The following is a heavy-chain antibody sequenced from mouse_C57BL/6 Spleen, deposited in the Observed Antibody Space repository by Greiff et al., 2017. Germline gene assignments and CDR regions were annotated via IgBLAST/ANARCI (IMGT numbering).Heavy chain of an antibody. V-gene: IGHV5-6*01. CDR3: ARQGYGNCVLNAMDY. Sequence: EVKLVEPGGDLVKPGGSLKLSCAASGFTFSSYGMPWVRQTPDKRLEWVATISSGGSYTYYPDSVKGRSTISRDNAKNTLYLQMSSLKSEDTAMYYCARQGYGNCVLNAMDYWGQGTSVTVAS. D-gene: IGHD2-1*01. J-gene: IGHJ4*01. CDR1: GFTFSSYG. CDR2: ISSGGSYT.